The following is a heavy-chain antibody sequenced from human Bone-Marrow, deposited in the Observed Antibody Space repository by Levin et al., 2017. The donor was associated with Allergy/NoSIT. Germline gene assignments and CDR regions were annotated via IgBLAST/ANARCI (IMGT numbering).Heavy chain of an antibody. D-gene: IGHD2-15*01. J-gene: IGHJ4*02. Sequence: PGGSLRLSCAASGFAFSSYAMSWVRQAPGKGLEWVSCVETSGHTTYYAGAVKGRFTISRDNSENTLYLQLNSLRADDTAVYYCAKGGGGSCYSAVDYWGRGTLVTVS. CDR1: GFAFSSYA. CDR2: VETSGHTT. V-gene: IGHV3-23*01. CDR3: AKGGGGSCYSAVDY.